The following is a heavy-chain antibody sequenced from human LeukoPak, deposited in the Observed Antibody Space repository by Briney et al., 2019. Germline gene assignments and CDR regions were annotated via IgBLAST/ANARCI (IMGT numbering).Heavy chain of an antibody. D-gene: IGHD6-13*01. CDR3: ARDNDGAAAGSFDY. V-gene: IGHV3-30-3*01. J-gene: IGHJ4*02. CDR2: ISYNGSNK. Sequence: GRSLRLSCAASGFTFSSYAMHWVRQAPGKGLEWVAVISYNGSNKYYADSVKGRFTISRDNSKNTLYLQMNSLRAEDTAVYYCARDNDGAAAGSFDYWGQGTLVTVSS. CDR1: GFTFSSYA.